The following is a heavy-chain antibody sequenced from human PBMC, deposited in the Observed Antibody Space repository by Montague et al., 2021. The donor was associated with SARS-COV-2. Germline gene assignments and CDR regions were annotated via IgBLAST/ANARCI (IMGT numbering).Heavy chain of an antibody. CDR1: GFTFSDCY. Sequence: RLSLSASGFTFSDCYMTWIRQAPGKGLEWLSYISTRSTYTNYADSVKGRFTISRDDAKNSLYLQMNSLRAEDTAVYYCASFTMVRGAPGYGMDVWGQGTTVTVSS. D-gene: IGHD3-10*01. CDR3: ASFTMVRGAPGYGMDV. CDR2: ISTRSTYT. V-gene: IGHV3-11*03. J-gene: IGHJ6*02.